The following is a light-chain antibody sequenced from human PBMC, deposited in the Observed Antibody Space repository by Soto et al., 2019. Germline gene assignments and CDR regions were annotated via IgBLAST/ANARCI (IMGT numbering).Light chain of an antibody. Sequence: EVVMTQSPATLSVFPGERVTLSCRASQSVSTSLAWYQQKPGQTPMLLIYSASTRATGIPARFSGSGSGPEFTLTLRCLEYEYFAVDFWQQYIHGHTFGQGTKLEIK. CDR3: QQYIHGHT. J-gene: IGKJ2*01. CDR1: QSVSTS. CDR2: SAS. V-gene: IGKV3-15*01.